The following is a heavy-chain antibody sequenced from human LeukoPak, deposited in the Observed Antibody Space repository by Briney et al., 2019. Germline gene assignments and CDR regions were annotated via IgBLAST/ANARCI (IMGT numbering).Heavy chain of an antibody. J-gene: IGHJ3*01. CDR2: IYPGDSDT. Sequence: GESLKIPCKGSGYIFTRYWSGWVRQTPGKGLEWMGIIYPGDSDTRYSPSFQGQVTISADKSTSTAYLQWSSLKASDTAMFYCARISSSSPNDFFDFWGEGTVVTVSS. V-gene: IGHV5-51*01. CDR1: GYIFTRYW. D-gene: IGHD6-6*01. CDR3: ARISSSSPNDFFDF.